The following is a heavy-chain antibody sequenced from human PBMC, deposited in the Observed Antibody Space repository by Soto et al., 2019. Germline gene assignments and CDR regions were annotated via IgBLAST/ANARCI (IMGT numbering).Heavy chain of an antibody. J-gene: IGHJ4*02. D-gene: IGHD2-21*01. V-gene: IGHV3-48*03. Sequence: GGSLRLSCATSGFTFSSYEMNWVRQAPGKGLEWVSYISSSGSTIYYADSVKGRFTISRDNAKNSLYLHMDSLRAEDTAVYYCARESEDLTSNFDYWGQGTLVSFSS. CDR1: GFTFSSYE. CDR2: ISSSGSTI. CDR3: ARESEDLTSNFDY.